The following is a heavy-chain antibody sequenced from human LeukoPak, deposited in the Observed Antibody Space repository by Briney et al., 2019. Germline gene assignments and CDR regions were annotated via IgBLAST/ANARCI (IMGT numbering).Heavy chain of an antibody. V-gene: IGHV1-2*02. J-gene: IGHJ4*02. D-gene: IGHD4-17*01. Sequence: ASVKVSCKTSKNMFTGYFMHWVRQAPGQGLEWIGWINPNSGGTLFARRFQGRVTMTRDTSISTAYMELSRLRSDDTAVYYCARDTVTTNPSPSFDYWGQGTLVTVSS. CDR2: INPNSGGT. CDR3: ARDTVTTNPSPSFDY. CDR1: KNMFTGYF.